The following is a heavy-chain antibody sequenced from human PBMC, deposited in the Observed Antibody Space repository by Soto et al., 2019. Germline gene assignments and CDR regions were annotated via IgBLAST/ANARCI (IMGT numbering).Heavy chain of an antibody. V-gene: IGHV4-30-4*01. D-gene: IGHD3-22*01. CDR3: ARDARNYYDSSGLTTNYYYGMDV. CDR2: TYYNGNT. J-gene: IGHJ6*02. Sequence: TLSLTWTVSGDSISGDSYYWSWTRQPPGKGLEWIEYTYYNGNTHYNPSLKRRVSITLDTSKNHFSLKLYSVTAAGRGVYLCARDARNYYDSSGLTTNYYYGMDVRRQGTTVTVSS. CDR1: GDSISGDSYY.